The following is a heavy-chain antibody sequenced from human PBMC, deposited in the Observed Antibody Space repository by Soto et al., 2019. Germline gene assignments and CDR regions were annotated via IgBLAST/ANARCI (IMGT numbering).Heavy chain of an antibody. CDR1: GGSISSSSYY. D-gene: IGHD3-22*01. CDR2: IYYSGST. V-gene: IGHV4-39*01. CDR3: ARLVYDSSGYRPG. Sequence: SETLSLTCTVSGGSISSSSYYWGWIRQPPGKGLEWIGSIYYSGSTYYNPSLKSRVTISVDTSKNQFSLKLSSVTAADTAVYYGARLVYDSSGYRPGWGQGTGVTVAS. J-gene: IGHJ1*01.